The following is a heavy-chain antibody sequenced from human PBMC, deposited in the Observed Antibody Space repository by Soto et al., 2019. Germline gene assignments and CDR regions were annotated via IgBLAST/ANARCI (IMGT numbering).Heavy chain of an antibody. V-gene: IGHV3-23*01. CDR2: LSGSGDFT. CDR1: GFTFSSYA. J-gene: IGHJ4*02. CDR3: ATNLRFYH. Sequence: SGGSLRLSCVASGFTFSSYAMNWVRQAPGKGLEWVSSLSGSGDFTNYADSVKGRFTISRDNSKNTLYLQMNSLRAEDTAVYYCATNLRFYHWGQGTLVTVSS.